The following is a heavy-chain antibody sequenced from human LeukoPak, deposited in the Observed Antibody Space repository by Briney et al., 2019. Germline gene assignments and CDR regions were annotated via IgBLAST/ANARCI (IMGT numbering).Heavy chain of an antibody. Sequence: PGGSLRLSCAASGFTFNTYVISWVRQAPGKGLEWVSVIYSGGSTYYADSVKGRFTISRDNSKNTLYLQMNSLRAEDTAVYYCARVDYGDYGFDYWGQGTLVTVSS. D-gene: IGHD4-17*01. CDR1: GFTFNTYV. CDR3: ARVDYGDYGFDY. V-gene: IGHV3-66*01. CDR2: IYSGGST. J-gene: IGHJ4*02.